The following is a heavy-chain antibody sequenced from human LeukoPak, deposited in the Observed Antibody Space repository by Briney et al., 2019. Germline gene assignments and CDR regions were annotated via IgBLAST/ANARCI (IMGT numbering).Heavy chain of an antibody. CDR3: ARDYHYNSSEYAFDI. Sequence: GGSLRLSCAASGFTFSTYWMSWVRQAPGKGLEWVANTKEDGGEKYYVGSVKGRFTISRDNAENSLYLQMNSLRAEDTAVYYCARDYHYNSSEYAFDIWGQGTMVTVSS. D-gene: IGHD3-22*01. J-gene: IGHJ3*02. V-gene: IGHV3-7*01. CDR1: GFTFSTYW. CDR2: TKEDGGEK.